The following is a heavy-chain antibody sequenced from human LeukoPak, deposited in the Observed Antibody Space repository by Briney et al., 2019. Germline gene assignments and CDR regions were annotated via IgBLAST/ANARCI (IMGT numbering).Heavy chain of an antibody. CDR2: ISSTSSTI. V-gene: IGHV3-48*01. J-gene: IGHJ6*03. D-gene: IGHD4-17*01. CDR3: ARGDYGDYWNYYYMDV. Sequence: GGSLRLSCAASGFTFNIYSMNWVRQAPGKGLEWVSYISSTSSTIYYADSVKGRFTISRDTAKNSLYLQMNSLRAEDTAVYSCARGDYGDYWNYYYMDVWGKGTTVTVSS. CDR1: GFTFNIYS.